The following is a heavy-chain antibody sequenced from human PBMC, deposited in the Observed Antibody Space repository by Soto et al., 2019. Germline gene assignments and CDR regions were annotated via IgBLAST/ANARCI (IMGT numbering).Heavy chain of an antibody. CDR2: IYHSGST. J-gene: IGHJ6*03. CDR1: GGSFSGYY. CDR3: ARKGYMDV. Sequence: PSETLSLTCAVYGGSFSGYYWSWIRQPPGKGLEWIGYIYHSGSTNYNPSLKSRVTISVDTSKNQFSLKLSSVSSADTAVYYCARKGYMDVWGKGTTVTVSS. V-gene: IGHV4-34*01.